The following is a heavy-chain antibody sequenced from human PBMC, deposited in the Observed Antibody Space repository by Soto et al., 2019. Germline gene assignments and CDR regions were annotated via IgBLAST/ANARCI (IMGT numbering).Heavy chain of an antibody. CDR2: IFYGRST. CDR3: ARLGGYSGYDPFDP. CDR1: GGSISGSLYY. Sequence: QLQLQESGPGLVKPSETLSLTCTVSGGSISGSLYYWGWIRQPPGKGLEWIGSIFYGRSTYYNPSLKSRVTISVDTSTTQLSLKLSSVTAADTAVYYCARLGGYSGYDPFDPWGQGPLVTVSS. V-gene: IGHV4-39*01. D-gene: IGHD5-12*01. J-gene: IGHJ5*02.